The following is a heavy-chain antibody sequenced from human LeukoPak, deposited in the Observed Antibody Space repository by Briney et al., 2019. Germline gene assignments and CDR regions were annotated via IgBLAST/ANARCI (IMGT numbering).Heavy chain of an antibody. CDR2: IYTSGST. CDR3: ARGMEDYGDYVDAFDI. J-gene: IGHJ3*02. CDR1: GGSISSYY. V-gene: IGHV4-4*07. D-gene: IGHD4-17*01. Sequence: PSETLSLTCTVSGGSISSYYWSWIRQPAGKGLEWIGRIYTSGSTNYNPSLKSRVTISVDTSKNQFSLKLSSVTAADTAVYYCARGMEDYGDYVDAFDIWGQGTMVTVSS.